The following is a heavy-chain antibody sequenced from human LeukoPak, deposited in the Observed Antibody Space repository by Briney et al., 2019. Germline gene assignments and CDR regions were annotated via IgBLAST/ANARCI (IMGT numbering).Heavy chain of an antibody. CDR1: GYTFTGYY. V-gene: IGHV1-2*02. J-gene: IGHJ3*01. CDR3: ARDRWDSGSYLSDAFDV. CDR2: INPNSGGT. D-gene: IGHD1-26*01. Sequence: GASVKVSCKASGYTFTGYYMHWVRQAPGQGLEWMGWINPNSGGTNYAQKFQGRVTMTRYTSISTAYMELSRLRSDDTAVYYCARDRWDSGSYLSDAFDVWGQGTMVTVSS.